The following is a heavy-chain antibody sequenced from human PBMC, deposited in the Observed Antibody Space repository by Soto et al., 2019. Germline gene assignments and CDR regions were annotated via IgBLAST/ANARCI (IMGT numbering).Heavy chain of an antibody. V-gene: IGHV1-3*01. CDR2: INGGNGNT. CDR1: GNTVPNYA. D-gene: IGHD4-4*01. CDR3: ARPPTTVTTSAYYYGMDV. J-gene: IGHJ6*02. Sequence: GASVKVSCKASGNTVPNYAIYWVRPAPRQKLEWMGWINGGNGNTYYSEHFQGRVTFTRDTSAGTVYMQLSSLTSEDTAVYYCARPPTTVTTSAYYYGMDVWGQGTTVTVSS.